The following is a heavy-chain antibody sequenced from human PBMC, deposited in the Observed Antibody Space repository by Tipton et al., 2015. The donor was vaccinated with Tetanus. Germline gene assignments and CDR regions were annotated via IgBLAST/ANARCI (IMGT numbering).Heavy chain of an antibody. Sequence: LRLSCTVSSGSLSSSYWSWIRQPPGKGLEWIGYIFYSGRTTYNPSLQSRVTISLDRSKNQFSLNLISVTTADTAVYYCARSEQQLVRGYYYYYYMDVWGKGTTVTVSS. CDR3: ARSEQQLVRGYYYYYYMDV. CDR1: SGSLSSSY. J-gene: IGHJ6*03. CDR2: IFYSGRT. V-gene: IGHV4-59*01. D-gene: IGHD6-13*01.